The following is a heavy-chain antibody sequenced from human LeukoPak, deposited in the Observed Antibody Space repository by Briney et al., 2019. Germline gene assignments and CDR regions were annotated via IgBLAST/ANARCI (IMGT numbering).Heavy chain of an antibody. J-gene: IGHJ4*02. Sequence: PSETLSLTCAVYGESLNSYYWSWIRQPPGKGLEWIGSIYYSGSTYYNPSLKSRVTISVDTSKNQFSLKLSSVTAADTAVHYCARHGWSSGWLDYWGQGTLVTVSS. CDR3: ARHGWSSGWLDY. V-gene: IGHV4-39*01. CDR1: GESLNSYY. CDR2: IYYSGST. D-gene: IGHD6-19*01.